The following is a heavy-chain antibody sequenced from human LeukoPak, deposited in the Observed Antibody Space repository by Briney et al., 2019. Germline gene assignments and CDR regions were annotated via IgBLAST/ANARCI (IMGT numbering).Heavy chain of an antibody. CDR2: IYYSGNT. Sequence: PSETLSLTCTVSGGSISNNYWNWIRQPPGKGLEWIGYIYYSGNTNYNPSLKSRVTISVDTSKNQFSLKLSSVTAADTAVYYCARGYNDILTGYEFNWFDPWGQGTLVTVSS. CDR1: GGSISNNY. CDR3: ARGYNDILTGYEFNWFDP. J-gene: IGHJ5*02. D-gene: IGHD3-9*01. V-gene: IGHV4-59*01.